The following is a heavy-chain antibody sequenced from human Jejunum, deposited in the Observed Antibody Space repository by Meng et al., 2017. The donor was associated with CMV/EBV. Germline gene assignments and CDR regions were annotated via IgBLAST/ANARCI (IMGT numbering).Heavy chain of an antibody. J-gene: IGHJ4*02. D-gene: IGHD3-16*01. Sequence: SSSHWWGWVRQPPGKGLEWIGDIYPTASSYYNPSLKSRVTMSLDRSKNQFSLNLSSVTAADTAVYYCARVRSAWTTSYEETFDYWGQGTLVTVSS. V-gene: IGHV4-4*02. CDR3: ARVRSAWTTSYEETFDY. CDR1: SSSHW. CDR2: IYPTASS.